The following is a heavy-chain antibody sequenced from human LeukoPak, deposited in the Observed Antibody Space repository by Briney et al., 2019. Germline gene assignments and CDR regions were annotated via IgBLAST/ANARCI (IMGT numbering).Heavy chain of an antibody. J-gene: IGHJ4*02. Sequence: GRSLRLSCAASGFTFSSYAMHWVRQAPGKGLEWVAVISYDGSNKYYADSVRGRFAISRDNSKNTLYLQMNSLRAEDTAVYYCARAARTLAAPRNWGQGTLVTVSS. CDR3: ARAARTLAAPRN. CDR1: GFTFSSYA. CDR2: ISYDGSNK. D-gene: IGHD6-6*01. V-gene: IGHV3-30*09.